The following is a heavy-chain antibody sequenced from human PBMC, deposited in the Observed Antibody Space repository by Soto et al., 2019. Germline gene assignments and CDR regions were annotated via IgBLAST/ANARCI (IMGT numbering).Heavy chain of an antibody. D-gene: IGHD3-3*01. CDR1: VGSISSYY. Sequence: PSETLCVACTFSVGSISSYYWSWIRQPPGKGLEWIGYIYYGGSTNYNPSLKSRVTISVDTSKNQFSLKLSSVTAADTAVYYCARGPYDFWSGYYNLDYWGQGTLVTVSS. J-gene: IGHJ4*02. CDR2: IYYGGST. CDR3: ARGPYDFWSGYYNLDY. V-gene: IGHV4-59*01.